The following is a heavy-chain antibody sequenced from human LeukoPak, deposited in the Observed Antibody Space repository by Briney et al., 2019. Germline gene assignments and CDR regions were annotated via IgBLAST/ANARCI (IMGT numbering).Heavy chain of an antibody. Sequence: GSLRLSCAASGFTFSSYEMNWVRQAPGKGLEWIGSIYYSGSTYYNPSLKSRVTISVDTSKNQFSLKLSSVTAADTAVYYCASEYYDILTGPNNYFDYWGQGTLVTVSS. J-gene: IGHJ4*02. CDR3: ASEYYDILTGPNNYFDY. V-gene: IGHV4-59*05. D-gene: IGHD3-9*01. CDR2: IYYSGST. CDR1: GFTFSSYE.